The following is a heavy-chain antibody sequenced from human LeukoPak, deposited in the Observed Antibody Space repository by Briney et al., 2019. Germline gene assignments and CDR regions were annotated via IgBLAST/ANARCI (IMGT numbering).Heavy chain of an antibody. CDR1: GFTFGDYA. CDR2: IRNKAYGGTT. D-gene: IGHD6-19*01. V-gene: IGHV3-49*04. Sequence: GGSLRLSCTASGFTFGDYAMNWVRQAPGKGLEWVGFIRNKAYGGTTEYAASVKGRFTTSRDDSKSIAYLQMNSLKTEDTALYYCTRDRSGPPVAALTRGLDYWGQGILVTVSS. J-gene: IGHJ4*02. CDR3: TRDRSGPPVAALTRGLDY.